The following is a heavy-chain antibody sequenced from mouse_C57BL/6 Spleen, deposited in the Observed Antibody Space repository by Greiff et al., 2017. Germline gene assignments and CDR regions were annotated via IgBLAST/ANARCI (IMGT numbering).Heavy chain of an antibody. Sequence: QVQLQQPGAELVKPGASVKLSCKASGYTFTSYWMHWVKQRPGQGLEWIGMIHPNSGSTNYNEKFKSKATLTVDKSSSTAYMQLSSLTSEDSAVYYCTREDRNYQRRGAMDYWGQGTSVTVSS. J-gene: IGHJ4*01. CDR1: GYTFTSYW. CDR2: IHPNSGST. D-gene: IGHD2-1*01. CDR3: TREDRNYQRRGAMDY. V-gene: IGHV1-64*01.